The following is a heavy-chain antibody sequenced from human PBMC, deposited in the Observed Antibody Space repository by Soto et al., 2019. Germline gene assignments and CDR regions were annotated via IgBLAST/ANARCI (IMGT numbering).Heavy chain of an antibody. J-gene: IGHJ4*02. CDR3: ARGRHIAVVTASFDY. D-gene: IGHD2-21*02. V-gene: IGHV1-46*02. CDR1: GYTFNTYY. CDR2: IHPSGGGT. Sequence: QVQLVQSGAEVKKPGASVKVSCKPSGYTFNTYYLHWVRQAPGQALEWMGVIHPSGGGTTYAQKFLGRVTVTRDTSTSPVFMELSSLRSDDTAVYYCARGRHIAVVTASFDYWGQGTLVTVSS.